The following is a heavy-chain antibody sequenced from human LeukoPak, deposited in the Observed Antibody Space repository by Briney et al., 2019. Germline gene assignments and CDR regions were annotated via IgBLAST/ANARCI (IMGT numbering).Heavy chain of an antibody. CDR2: VNESGGT. V-gene: IGHV4-34*01. J-gene: IGHJ5*02. CDR3: ARGQGATVPQVGKNWFDP. D-gene: IGHD1-26*01. CDR1: IDSFSNYH. Sequence: SETLCLTCAVYIDSFSNYHWNWIRQTPAKGMEWIGEVNESGGTNISPSLRSRVILSVDTSKNQFSLKLISVTVADTAIYYCARGQGATVPQVGKNWFDPWGQGTRVTVSS.